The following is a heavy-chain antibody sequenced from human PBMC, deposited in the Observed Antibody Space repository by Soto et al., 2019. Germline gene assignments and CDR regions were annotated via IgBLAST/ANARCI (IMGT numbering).Heavy chain of an antibody. CDR2: IGTTDDP. CDR1: GFTFSDYD. J-gene: IGHJ3*01. V-gene: IGHV3-13*05. D-gene: IGHD6-6*01. CDR3: ARSLGRGAAPLRPSDV. Sequence: EVRLVESGGGLVQPGGSLRLSCAGSGFTFSDYDMQWVRQATGKGLECVSTIGTTDDPYYAGSVKGRFTISREDAENSLYLQMNSLRAEDTAVYFCARSLGRGAAPLRPSDVWGQGTMVSVSS.